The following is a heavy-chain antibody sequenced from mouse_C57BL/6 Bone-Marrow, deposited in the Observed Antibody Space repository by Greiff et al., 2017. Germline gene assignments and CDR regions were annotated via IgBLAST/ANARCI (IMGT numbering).Heavy chain of an antibody. CDR1: GFSLTGYA. D-gene: IGHD2-3*01. CDR3: ARFGYYWCAY. Sequence: QVQLKESGPGLVAPSQSLSITCTVSGFSLTGYAISWVRQPPGKGLAWLGVIWTGGGTNYNSAHKSSMSISKDNSKSQVFLKMNSLQTDDTARYYCARFGYYWCAYWGQGTLVTVSA. V-gene: IGHV2-9-1*01. CDR2: IWTGGGT. J-gene: IGHJ3*01.